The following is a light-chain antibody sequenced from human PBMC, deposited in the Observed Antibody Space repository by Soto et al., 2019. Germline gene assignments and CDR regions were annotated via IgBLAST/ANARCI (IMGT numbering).Light chain of an antibody. CDR3: SSYTSISTLV. CDR2: DVS. J-gene: IGLJ1*01. V-gene: IGLV2-14*01. Sequence: QSALTQPASVSGSPGQSITISCTGTSSDVGGYNYVAWYQQRPGKAPKLMIYDVSTRPSGVSLRFSGSKSGNTASLTISGFQAEDEADYYCSSYTSISTLVFGTGTKVTVL. CDR1: SSDVGGYNY.